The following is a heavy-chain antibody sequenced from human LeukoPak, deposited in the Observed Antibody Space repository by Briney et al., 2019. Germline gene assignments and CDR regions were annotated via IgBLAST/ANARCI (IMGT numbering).Heavy chain of an antibody. CDR3: ASETRVDGDHSFDY. D-gene: IGHD4-17*01. CDR1: VYTFIVYY. Sequence: ASVKVSCKASVYTFIVYYMHWVRHAPRQGLEWMGRINPNSGGTNYAQKFQGRVTMTRDTSISTAYMELSRLTSDDTAVYYCASETRVDGDHSFDYWGQGTLVTVSS. V-gene: IGHV1-2*06. CDR2: INPNSGGT. J-gene: IGHJ4*02.